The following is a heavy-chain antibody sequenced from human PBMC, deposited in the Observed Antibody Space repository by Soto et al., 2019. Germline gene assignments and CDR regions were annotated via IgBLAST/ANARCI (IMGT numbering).Heavy chain of an antibody. D-gene: IGHD2-2*02. CDR2: IIPMFGTS. J-gene: IGHJ4*02. V-gene: IGHV1-69*01. Sequence: QVQLVQSGAEVKKPGSSAKVSCKASGGTFSGYAISWVRQAPGQGLEWMGEIIPMFGTSNYAQKFQGRVTITADESTSTAYMELSSLRSEDTAVYYCARGSCSSTSCYKEYYFDLWGQGTLVTVSS. CDR1: GGTFSGYA. CDR3: ARGSCSSTSCYKEYYFDL.